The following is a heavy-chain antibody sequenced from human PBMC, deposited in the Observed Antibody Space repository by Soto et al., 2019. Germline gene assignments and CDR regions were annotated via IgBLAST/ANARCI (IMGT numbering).Heavy chain of an antibody. CDR2: IYYSGST. D-gene: IGHD3-22*01. V-gene: IGHV4-59*01. Sequence: SETLSLTCTVSGGSISSYYWSWIRQPPGKGLEWIGYIYYSGSTNYNPSLKSRVTISVDTSKNQFSLKLSSVTAADTAVYYCARDTSGYYYIGAFDIWGQGTMVTVSS. CDR3: ARDTSGYYYIGAFDI. CDR1: GGSISSYY. J-gene: IGHJ3*02.